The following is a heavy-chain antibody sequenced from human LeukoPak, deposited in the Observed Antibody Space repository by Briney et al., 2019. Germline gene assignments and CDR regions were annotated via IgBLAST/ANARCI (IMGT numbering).Heavy chain of an antibody. Sequence: PSETLSLTCTVSGGSISSSSYYWGWIRQPPGKGLEWIGSIYYSGSTYYNPSLKSRVTISVDTSKNQFSLKLSSVTAADTAVYYCARDTFTDDAFDIWGQGTMVTVSS. J-gene: IGHJ3*02. V-gene: IGHV4-39*07. CDR2: IYYSGST. CDR1: GGSISSSSYY. CDR3: ARDTFTDDAFDI. D-gene: IGHD3-16*01.